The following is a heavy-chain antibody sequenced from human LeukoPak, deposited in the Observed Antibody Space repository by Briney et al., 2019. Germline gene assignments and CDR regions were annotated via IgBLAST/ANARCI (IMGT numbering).Heavy chain of an antibody. Sequence: XXTXXYMHWVRQAPGQGLEWMGWINPNSGGTNYAQKFQGRVTMTRDTSISTAYMELSRLRSDDTAVYYCAITGLTYDFWSGYLDYWGQGTLVTVSS. CDR3: AITGLTYDFWSGYLDY. CDR1: XXTXXY. J-gene: IGHJ4*02. V-gene: IGHV1-2*02. D-gene: IGHD3-3*01. CDR2: INPNSGGT.